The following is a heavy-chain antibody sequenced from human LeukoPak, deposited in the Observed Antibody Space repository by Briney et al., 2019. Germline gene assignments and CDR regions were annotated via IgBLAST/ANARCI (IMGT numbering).Heavy chain of an antibody. D-gene: IGHD4-17*01. CDR1: GFTFSSYG. CDR3: AKDFDYGDSPDAFDI. V-gene: IGHV3-23*01. J-gene: IGHJ3*02. CDR2: ISGSGGST. Sequence: GGSLRLSCAASGFTFSSYGMSWVRQAPGKGLEWVSAISGSGGSTYYADSVKGRFTISRDNSKNTLYLQMNSLRAEDTAVYYCAKDFDYGDSPDAFDIWGQGTMVTVSS.